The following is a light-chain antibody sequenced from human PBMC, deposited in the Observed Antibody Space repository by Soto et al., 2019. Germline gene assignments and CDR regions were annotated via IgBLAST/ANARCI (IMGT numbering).Light chain of an antibody. CDR2: EVS. CDR1: SSDVGSYNL. V-gene: IGLV2-23*02. Sequence: QSVLTQPASVSGSPGQSITISCTGTSSDVGSYNLVSWYQQHRGKAPKLMIYEVSKRPSGVSNRFSGSKSGNTASLTSSGLQAEDEADYHCCSYAGSSTSVVFGGGTKVTVL. CDR3: CSYAGSSTSVV. J-gene: IGLJ2*01.